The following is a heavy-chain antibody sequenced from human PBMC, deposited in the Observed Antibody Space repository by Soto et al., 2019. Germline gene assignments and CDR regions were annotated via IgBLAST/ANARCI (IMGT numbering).Heavy chain of an antibody. CDR2: IIHIFGTA. CDR3: ARTYGSGYGMDV. J-gene: IGHJ6*02. Sequence: ASVKVSCKASGGTFSSYAISWVRQAPGQGLEWMEGIIHIFGTANYAQKFQGRVTITADESTGTAYMELSSLRSEDTAVYYCARTYGSGYGMDVWGQGTTVTVSS. D-gene: IGHD3-10*01. CDR1: GGTFSSYA. V-gene: IGHV1-69*13.